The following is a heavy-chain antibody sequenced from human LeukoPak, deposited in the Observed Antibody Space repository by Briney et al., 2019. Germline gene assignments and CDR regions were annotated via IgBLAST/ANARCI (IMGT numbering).Heavy chain of an antibody. CDR1: GFIFSEYA. J-gene: IGHJ4*02. D-gene: IGHD3-10*01. CDR2: ISFDGTKR. V-gene: IGHV3-30-3*01. Sequence: PGRSLRLSCEASGFIFSEYAIHWVRQAPGKGLEWVAVISFDGTKRYYADSVKGRFTIYRDNSENMLYLQTNSLRAEDTAVYYCARDLAISYHFDYWGQGTLVTASS. CDR3: ARDLAISYHFDY.